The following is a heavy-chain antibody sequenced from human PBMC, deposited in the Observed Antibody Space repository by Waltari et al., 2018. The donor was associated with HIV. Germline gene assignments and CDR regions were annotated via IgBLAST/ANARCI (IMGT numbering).Heavy chain of an antibody. D-gene: IGHD1-26*01. Sequence: EVQLVETGGALVQPGGSLRVSCVASGFTFSKYWMNWVRRAPGKGLEWVANIKQDGNEKNYLDSVKGRFTISRDNAKNSLYLQMNNLRDEDSATYYCARAYSGTYRIGDYWGQGTLVTVSS. J-gene: IGHJ4*02. CDR2: IKQDGNEK. CDR3: ARAYSGTYRIGDY. CDR1: GFTFSKYW. V-gene: IGHV3-7*01.